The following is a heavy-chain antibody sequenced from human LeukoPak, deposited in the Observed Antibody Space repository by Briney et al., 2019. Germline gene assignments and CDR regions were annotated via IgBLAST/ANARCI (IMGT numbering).Heavy chain of an antibody. CDR2: ISWNSGSI. CDR3: ARDLEAMGNFDY. Sequence: GGSLRLSCAASGFTFDDYAMHWVRQAPGKGLEWVSGISWNSGSIGYADSVKGRFTISRDNAKNSLYLQMNSLRAEDTAVYYCARDLEAMGNFDYWGQGTLVTVSS. D-gene: IGHD5-18*01. CDR1: GFTFDDYA. V-gene: IGHV3-9*01. J-gene: IGHJ4*02.